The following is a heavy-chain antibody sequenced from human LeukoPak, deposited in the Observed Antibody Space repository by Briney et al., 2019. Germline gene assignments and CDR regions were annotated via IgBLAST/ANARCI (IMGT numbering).Heavy chain of an antibody. CDR2: IYSGGST. CDR1: GFTVSSNY. Sequence: GGSLRLSCAASGFTVSSNYMSWVRQAPGKGLEWVSVIYSGGSTYYADSVKGRFTISRDDSKNTLYLQMNSLRPEDTAVYYCARDLCSTTSCLDYWGQGTLVTVSS. D-gene: IGHD2-2*01. CDR3: ARDLCSTTSCLDY. J-gene: IGHJ4*02. V-gene: IGHV3-53*01.